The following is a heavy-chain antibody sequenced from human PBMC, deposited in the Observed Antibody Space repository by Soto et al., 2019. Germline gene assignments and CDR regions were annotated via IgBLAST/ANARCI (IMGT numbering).Heavy chain of an antibody. CDR1: GGSVSSGAYY. CDR2: IYYSGST. V-gene: IGHV4-31*03. J-gene: IGHJ3*01. Sequence: SETLSLTCTVSGGSVSSGAYYWTWIRQRPGKGLEWIGYIYYSGSTYYSPSLKSRLSISLDTSKTQFSLRLSSVTAADTAMYYCARARLRAVYAFDFWGQGTMVTVSS. D-gene: IGHD5-12*01. CDR3: ARARLRAVYAFDF.